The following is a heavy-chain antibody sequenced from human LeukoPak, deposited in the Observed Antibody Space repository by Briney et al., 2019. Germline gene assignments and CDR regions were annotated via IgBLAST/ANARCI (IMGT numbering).Heavy chain of an antibody. V-gene: IGHV4-59*01. CDR1: GGSISTYY. D-gene: IGHD3-10*01. CDR3: ARKENVYYYFDY. Sequence: NPSETLSLTCTVSGGSISTYYWNWIRQPPGKGLEWIGYIYHSGSTNYNPSLQSRVTISVDTSKNQFSLNLNSVTAADTAVYYCARKENVYYYFDYWGQGTLVTVSS. CDR2: IYHSGST. J-gene: IGHJ4*02.